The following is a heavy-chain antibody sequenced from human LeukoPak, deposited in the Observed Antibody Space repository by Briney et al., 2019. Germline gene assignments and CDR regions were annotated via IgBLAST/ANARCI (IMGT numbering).Heavy chain of an antibody. CDR3: ARDDVTTNGGVIADSRLFDI. J-gene: IGHJ3*02. CDR1: GFIFTNYN. CDR2: ISGGSTYI. V-gene: IGHV3-21*01. D-gene: IGHD2-8*02. Sequence: SGGSLRLSCAASGFIFTNYNLNRVRQAPGKGLEWISSISGGSTYIYYADSVRGRFTISRDNAKNSVYLQMNSLRGEDTAVYYCARDDVTTNGGVIADSRLFDIWGQGTMVTVSS.